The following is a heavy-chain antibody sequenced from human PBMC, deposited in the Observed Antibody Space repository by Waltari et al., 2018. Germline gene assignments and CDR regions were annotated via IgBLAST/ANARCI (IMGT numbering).Heavy chain of an antibody. J-gene: IGHJ4*02. CDR2: MNPNNGGT. D-gene: IGHD6-19*01. CDR3: ARGKKSGWPDY. CDR1: GYTFIDSY. Sequence: QVQLVQSGAEVKEPGASVKVSCKASGYTFIDSYIHWVRQAPGQGLEWMGWMNPNNGGTKYAEKFQGRVTMTRDTPITTAYMELRSVRSDDTAVYYCARGKKSGWPDYWVQGTLVTVSS. V-gene: IGHV1-2*02.